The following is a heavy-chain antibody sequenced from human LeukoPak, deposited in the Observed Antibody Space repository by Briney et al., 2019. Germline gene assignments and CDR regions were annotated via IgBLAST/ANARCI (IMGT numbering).Heavy chain of an antibody. J-gene: IGHJ4*02. CDR2: VYYSGST. Sequence: SETLSLTCTVSGGSISSYYWSWIRQPPGKGLEWVGYVYYSGSTNYNPSLKSRLTISVDTSKNQFSLRLSSVTAADTAVYYCARQSFDSSACYVDFWGQGTLVTVSS. CDR3: ARQSFDSSACYVDF. CDR1: GGSISSYY. D-gene: IGHD3-22*01. V-gene: IGHV4-59*08.